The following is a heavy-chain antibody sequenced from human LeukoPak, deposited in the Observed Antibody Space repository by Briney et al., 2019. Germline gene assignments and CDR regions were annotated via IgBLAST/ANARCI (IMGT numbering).Heavy chain of an antibody. CDR1: GGSSSTYY. V-gene: IGHV4-59*01. CDR2: IYYSGRT. D-gene: IGHD6-19*01. J-gene: IGHJ4*02. Sequence: SETLSLTCTVSGGSSSTYYWSWIRQSPGKGLEWIGYIYYSGRTKYNPSLKSRVTISIDTSNNEFSLKLSSVTAADTAVYYCASGWYSSKGYSDYWGQGTLVTVSS. CDR3: ASGWYSSKGYSDY.